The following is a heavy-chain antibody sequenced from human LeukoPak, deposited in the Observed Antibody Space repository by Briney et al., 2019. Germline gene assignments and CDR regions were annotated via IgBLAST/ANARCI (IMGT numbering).Heavy chain of an antibody. CDR2: VDPEDGET. CDR1: GYTFTDYY. CDR3: ATEQMITFGGVIATNNWFDP. D-gene: IGHD3-16*02. V-gene: IGHV1-69-2*01. J-gene: IGHJ5*02. Sequence: ATVKISCKASGYTFTDYYMHWVQQAPGKGLEWMGRVDPEDGETIYAEKFQGRVTITADTSTDTAYMELSSLRSEDTAVHYCATEQMITFGGVIATNNWFDPWGQGTLVTVSS.